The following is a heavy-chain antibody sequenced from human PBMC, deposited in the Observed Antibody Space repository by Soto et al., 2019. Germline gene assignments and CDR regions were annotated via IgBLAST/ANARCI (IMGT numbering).Heavy chain of an antibody. Sequence: PGGTLRLSCAASGFPFSGSAMHWVRQASGKGLEWVGRIRSQAHSYATAYAASVKGRFTISRDDSKNTAYLQMNSLKTEDTAVYYCTGHDAGRGVPGLDYYGRDFWGQGTTVTVSS. CDR1: GFPFSGSA. CDR2: IRSQAHSYAT. CDR3: TGHDAGRGVPGLDYYGRDF. V-gene: IGHV3-73*01. J-gene: IGHJ6*02. D-gene: IGHD3-10*01.